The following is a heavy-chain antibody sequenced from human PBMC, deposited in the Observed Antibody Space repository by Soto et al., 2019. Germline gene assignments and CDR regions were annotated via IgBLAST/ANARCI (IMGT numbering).Heavy chain of an antibody. CDR1: GFSFDDYA. CDR3: AKDRGSGSYAANYYCYGMDV. J-gene: IGHJ6*02. D-gene: IGHD3-10*01. Sequence: DEQLVESGGGLVQPGRSLRLSCAASGFSFDDYAIHWVRQAPGKGLEWVSGINWNSGSIGYADSVKGRFTISRDNAKTSLYLQMNSLRVEDTALYYCAKDRGSGSYAANYYCYGMDVWGQGTTVTVSS. CDR2: INWNSGSI. V-gene: IGHV3-9*01.